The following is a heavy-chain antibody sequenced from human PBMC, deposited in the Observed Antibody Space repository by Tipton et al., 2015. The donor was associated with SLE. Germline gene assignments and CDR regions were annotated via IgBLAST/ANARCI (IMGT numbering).Heavy chain of an antibody. Sequence: QLVQSGGGLVQPGGSLRLSCAASGFTVSSNYMSWVRQAPGKGLEWVANIKQDGSEKYYVASVKGRFNISRDNAKNSLYLQMNSLRAEDTAVYYCARYTGLGVAAAGEDAFDIWGQGTMFTVSS. CDR1: GFTVSSNY. D-gene: IGHD6-13*01. CDR2: IKQDGSEK. CDR3: ARYTGLGVAAAGEDAFDI. V-gene: IGHV3-7*01. J-gene: IGHJ3*02.